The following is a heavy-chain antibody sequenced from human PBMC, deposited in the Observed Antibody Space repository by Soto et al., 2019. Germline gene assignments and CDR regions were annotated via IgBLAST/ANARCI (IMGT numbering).Heavy chain of an antibody. Sequence: EVQLLESGGGLVQPGGSLRLSCAASGLTFSSYAMSWVRQAPGKGLEWVSAISGSGGSTYYADSVKGRFPISRVNSKNTLYLQMNSMRAEDTAVYYCAKEGITMIVVVITAWFDYWGQGTLVTVSS. CDR2: ISGSGGST. V-gene: IGHV3-23*01. J-gene: IGHJ4*02. D-gene: IGHD3-22*01. CDR3: AKEGITMIVVVITAWFDY. CDR1: GLTFSSYA.